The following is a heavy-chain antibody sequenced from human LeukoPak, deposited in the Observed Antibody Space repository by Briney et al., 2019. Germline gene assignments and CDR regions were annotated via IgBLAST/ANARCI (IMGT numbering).Heavy chain of an antibody. CDR2: ISAYNGNT. D-gene: IGHD4-17*01. J-gene: IGHJ4*02. Sequence: ASVKVSCKASGYTLTSYGISWVRQAPGQGLEWMGWISAYNGNTNYAQKLQGRVTMTTDTSTSTAYMELRSLRSDGTAVYYCARDDYGDYGGDYWGQGTLVTVSS. CDR1: GYTLTSYG. CDR3: ARDDYGDYGGDY. V-gene: IGHV1-18*04.